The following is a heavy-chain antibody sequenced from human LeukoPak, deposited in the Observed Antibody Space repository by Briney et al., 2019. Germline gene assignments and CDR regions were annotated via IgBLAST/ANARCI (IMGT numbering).Heavy chain of an antibody. V-gene: IGHV3-21*01. Sequence: PGGCLRLSRAASGFTFSSYSMNWIRQAPGKGLEWVSSISSSSSHIYYADSVKGRFTISRDNAKSSLYLQMNSLRAEDTAVYYCARSPSDGIHFDSWGQGTLVTVSS. D-gene: IGHD5-18*01. J-gene: IGHJ4*02. CDR1: GFTFSSYS. CDR3: ARSPSDGIHFDS. CDR2: ISSSSSHI.